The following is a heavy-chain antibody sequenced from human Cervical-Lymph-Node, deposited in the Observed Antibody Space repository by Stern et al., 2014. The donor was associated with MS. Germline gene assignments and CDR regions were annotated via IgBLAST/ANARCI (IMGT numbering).Heavy chain of an antibody. CDR1: GYTFTSYD. J-gene: IGHJ6*02. CDR2: MNANSGRT. CDR3: ARGRRVAARPYYYYGMDV. V-gene: IGHV1-8*01. D-gene: IGHD6-6*01. Sequence: HVQLVESGAEVKKPGASVQVSCKASGYTFTSYDINWVRQATGQGLEWMGWMNANSGRTGYAQKFQGRVTMTRNTSISTAYMELSSLRSEDTAVYYCARGRRVAARPYYYYGMDVWGQGTTVTVSS.